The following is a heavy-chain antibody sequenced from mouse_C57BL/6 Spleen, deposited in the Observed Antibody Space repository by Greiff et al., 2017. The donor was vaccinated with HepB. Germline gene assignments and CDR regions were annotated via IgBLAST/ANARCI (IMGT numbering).Heavy chain of an antibody. CDR1: GYTFTSYW. CDR3: ARRVNDYAFDY. D-gene: IGHD2-4*01. CDR2: IDPADSYT. J-gene: IGHJ2*01. V-gene: IGHV1-50*01. Sequence: QVQLQQPGAELVKPGASVKLSCKASGYTFTSYWMQWVKQRPGQGLEWIGEIDPADSYTNYNQKFKGKATLTVDTSSSTAYMQLSSLTSEDSAVYYCARRVNDYAFDYWGQGTTLTVSS.